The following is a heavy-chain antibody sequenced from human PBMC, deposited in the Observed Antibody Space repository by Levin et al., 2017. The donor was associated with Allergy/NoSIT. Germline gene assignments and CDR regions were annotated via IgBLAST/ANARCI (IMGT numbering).Heavy chain of an antibody. J-gene: IGHJ4*02. CDR3: ARGLITFGGVIVSYYFDY. CDR1: GDSVSSNSAA. Sequence: SETLSLTCAISGDSVSSNSAAWNWIRQSPSRGLEWLGRTYYRSKWYNDYAVSVKSRITINPDTSKNQFSLQLNSVTPEDTAVYYCARGLITFGGVIVSYYFDYWGQGTLVTVSS. V-gene: IGHV6-1*01. CDR2: TYYRSKWYN. D-gene: IGHD3-16*02.